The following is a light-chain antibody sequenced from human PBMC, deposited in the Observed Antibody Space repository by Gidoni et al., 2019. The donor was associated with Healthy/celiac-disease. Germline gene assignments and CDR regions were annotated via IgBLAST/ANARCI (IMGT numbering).Light chain of an antibody. CDR2: AAS. CDR3: QQRSNWPLT. J-gene: IGKJ4*01. CDR1: QSVSSY. Sequence: VLTPSPATLSLSPGDRATLTFSASQSVSSYLAWYQQKPGQAPRLLIYAASNRATGIPARFSGSGAGTDFTLTSSSLEPEDFAAYYCQQRSNWPLTFGGGTKVEIK. V-gene: IGKV3-11*01.